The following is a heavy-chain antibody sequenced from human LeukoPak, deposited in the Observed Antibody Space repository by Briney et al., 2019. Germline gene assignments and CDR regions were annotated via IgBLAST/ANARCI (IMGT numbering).Heavy chain of an antibody. CDR2: ISGSGGST. D-gene: IGHD3-22*01. V-gene: IGHV3-23*01. CDR1: GFTFSSYA. Sequence: GGSLRLSCAASGFTFSSYAMSWVRQAPGKGLEWVSAISGSGGSTYYADSVKGRFTISRDNSKNTLYLQMDSLRAEDTAVYYCAKGSYHDSSGSYLDYWGQGTLVTVSS. J-gene: IGHJ4*02. CDR3: AKGSYHDSSGSYLDY.